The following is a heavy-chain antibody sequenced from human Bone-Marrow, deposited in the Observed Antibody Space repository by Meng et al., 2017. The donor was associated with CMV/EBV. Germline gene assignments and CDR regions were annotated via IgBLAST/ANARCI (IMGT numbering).Heavy chain of an antibody. CDR2: IYHSGSP. Sequence: LRLSCTASGGPIRSGGYYWSWVRQHPEKGLEWIGHIYHSGSPVYNPSLGSRITISVDTSNNRFSLKLNSVTAADSALYFCASVPTDNFAGVDYWGQGTQVTVSS. V-gene: IGHV4-31*03. CDR3: ASVPTDNFAGVDY. CDR1: GGPIRSGGYY. D-gene: IGHD1-1*01. J-gene: IGHJ4*02.